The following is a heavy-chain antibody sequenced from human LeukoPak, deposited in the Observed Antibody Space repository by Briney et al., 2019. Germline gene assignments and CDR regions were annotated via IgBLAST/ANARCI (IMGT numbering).Heavy chain of an antibody. Sequence: PGGTLRLSCAASGFTFSGYWMHWVRQAPGKGLEWVSLITGNGVSTYYADSVKGRFTISRDNSKNSLYLQMNSLRTEDTALYYCAKCVYSNIYYWFDPWGQGTLVSVSS. CDR3: AKCVYSNIYYWFDP. CDR1: GFTFSGYW. CDR2: ITGNGVST. V-gene: IGHV3-43*02. J-gene: IGHJ5*02. D-gene: IGHD6-13*01.